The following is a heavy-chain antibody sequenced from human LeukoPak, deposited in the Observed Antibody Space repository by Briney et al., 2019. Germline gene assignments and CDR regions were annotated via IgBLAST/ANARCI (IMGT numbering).Heavy chain of an antibody. Sequence: ASVKVSCRASGYTFTGHFLHWVRQTPGQGLEWMAWIDPNNGDTHYAQNFQGRITVTRDTSISTVYMELSRLTSDDTAVYYCAREYSASEHWGQGTLVTVSS. D-gene: IGHD4-11*01. CDR2: IDPNNGDT. J-gene: IGHJ4*02. V-gene: IGHV1-2*02. CDR3: AREYSASEH. CDR1: GYTFTGHF.